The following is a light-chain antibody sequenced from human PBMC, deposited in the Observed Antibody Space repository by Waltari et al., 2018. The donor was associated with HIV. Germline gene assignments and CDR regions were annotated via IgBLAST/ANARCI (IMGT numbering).Light chain of an antibody. Sequence: QSALTQPASVSGSPGQSITISCTGTSSDVGSFNLVSWYQHHPGKAPKLIIYEVTKRPPGVSNRSSGSKSGNTASLTISWLQADDEADYHCCSYGGSRTLLFGGGTKVTVL. V-gene: IGLV2-23*02. CDR2: EVT. CDR1: SSDVGSFNL. J-gene: IGLJ3*02. CDR3: CSYGGSRTLL.